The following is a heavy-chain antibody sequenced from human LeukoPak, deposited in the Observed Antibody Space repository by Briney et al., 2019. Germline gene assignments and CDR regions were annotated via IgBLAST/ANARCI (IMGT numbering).Heavy chain of an antibody. J-gene: IGHJ4*02. V-gene: IGHV5-51*01. CDR2: IYPGDSDT. CDR3: ATAGVFNWSPYYFDY. CDR1: GYSFTSYW. Sequence: GESLKISCKGSGYSFTSYWIGWVRQMPGKGLEWMGIIYPGDSDTRYSPSFQGQVTILAGKSISTAYLQWSSLKSSDTAMYYCATAGVFNWSPYYFDYWGQGTLVTVSS. D-gene: IGHD3-9*01.